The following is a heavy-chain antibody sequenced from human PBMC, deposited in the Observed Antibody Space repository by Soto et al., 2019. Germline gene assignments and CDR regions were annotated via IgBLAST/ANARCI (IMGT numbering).Heavy chain of an antibody. CDR3: ARVIKERDCFDY. J-gene: IGHJ4*02. CDR2: ISYSGIT. V-gene: IGHV4-59*13. CDR1: GDSIPIYY. Sequence: QVHLQQSGPGLVKPSETLSLTCTVSGDSIPIYYWGWIRQPPGKGLEWIGSISYSGITYYNPSRKRRVTRSLDTSQCQFSLKLRSVTAADTAVYYCARVIKERDCFDYWGQGTLVPVSS.